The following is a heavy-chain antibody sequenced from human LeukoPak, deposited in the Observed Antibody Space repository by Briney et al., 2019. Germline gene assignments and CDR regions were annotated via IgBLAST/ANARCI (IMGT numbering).Heavy chain of an antibody. CDR1: GFTFSSYA. CDR3: ARDRPRNWNPLSPEAFDI. CDR2: ISYDGSNK. V-gene: IGHV3-30*14. Sequence: GGSLRLSCAVSGFTFSSYAMHWVRQAPGKGLEWVAVISYDGSNKYYADPVKGRFTISRDNSKNTLYLQMNSLRAEDTAVYYCARDRPRNWNPLSPEAFDIWGQGTMVTVSS. J-gene: IGHJ3*02. D-gene: IGHD1-20*01.